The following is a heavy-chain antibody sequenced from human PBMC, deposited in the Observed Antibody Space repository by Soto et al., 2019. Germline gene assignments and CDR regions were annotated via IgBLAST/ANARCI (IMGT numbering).Heavy chain of an antibody. V-gene: IGHV6-1*01. CDR3: SGMDV. J-gene: IGHJ6*02. CDR2: TYYRSKWYN. Sequence: SQTLSLTCAISGDSVSSNSATWNWIRQSPSRGLEWLGRTYYRSKWYNDYAVSMKSRIAINPDTSKNQFSLQLSSVNPEDTAVYYCSGMDVWGQGTQVTVSS. CDR1: GDSVSSNSAT.